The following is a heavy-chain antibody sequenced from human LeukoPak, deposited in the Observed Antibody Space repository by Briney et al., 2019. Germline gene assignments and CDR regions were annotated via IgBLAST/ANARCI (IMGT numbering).Heavy chain of an antibody. Sequence: PSETLSLTXTVSGGSISSSSYYWGWISQPPGKGLQWIGSIYYSGSTYYNPSLKSRVTISVDTSKNQFSLKLSSVTAADTAVYYCARHPRSRATPFYWGQGTLVTVSS. V-gene: IGHV4-39*01. CDR1: GGSISSSSYY. CDR3: ARHPRSRATPFY. D-gene: IGHD5-12*01. CDR2: IYYSGST. J-gene: IGHJ4*02.